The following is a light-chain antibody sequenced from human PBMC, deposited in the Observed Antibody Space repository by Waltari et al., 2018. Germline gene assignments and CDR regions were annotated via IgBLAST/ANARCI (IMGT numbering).Light chain of an antibody. CDR1: SYDVGGNNY. CDR2: GVN. Sequence: QSALTQPRSVSGSPGQSVTISCSGTSYDVGGNNYVSWYQQHTGKAPKLLISGVNKRPSGVPGRFAGSKSGNTASLTISGLQAEDEADYYCCSLAGNSPNFVFGTGTKVTVL. CDR3: CSLAGNSPNFV. V-gene: IGLV2-11*01. J-gene: IGLJ1*01.